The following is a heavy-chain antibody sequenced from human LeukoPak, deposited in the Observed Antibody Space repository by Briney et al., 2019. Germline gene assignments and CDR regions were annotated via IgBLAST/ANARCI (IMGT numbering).Heavy chain of an antibody. CDR2: IYHSGST. V-gene: IGHV4-4*02. J-gene: IGHJ4*02. CDR1: GGSISRSNW. CDR3: ARDLGLTDYFDY. Sequence: PSGTLSLTCAVSGGSISRSNWWSWVRQSPGKGLEWIGEIYHSGSTNYNPSLKSRVTISVDKSKNQFSLKLTSVTAADTAVYYCARDLGLTDYFDYWGQGTPVTVSS.